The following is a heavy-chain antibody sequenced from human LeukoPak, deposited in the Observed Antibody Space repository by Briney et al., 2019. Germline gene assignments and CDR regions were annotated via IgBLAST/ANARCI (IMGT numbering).Heavy chain of an antibody. CDR3: ASRSSGYYMDV. Sequence: ALVKVSCKASGYTFTGYYIYWVRQAPGQGLEWMGWINPYNGDTNYAQKFQGRVALTRDTSTSTVYMELSSLRSEDTAVYYCASRSSGYYMDVWGKGTTVTVSS. J-gene: IGHJ6*03. D-gene: IGHD6-25*01. CDR2: INPYNGDT. CDR1: GYTFTGYY. V-gene: IGHV1-2*02.